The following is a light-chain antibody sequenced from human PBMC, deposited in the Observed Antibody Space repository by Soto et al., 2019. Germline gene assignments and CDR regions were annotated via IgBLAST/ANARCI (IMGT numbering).Light chain of an antibody. V-gene: IGKV3-11*01. CDR1: QSLGSF. J-gene: IGKJ4*01. Sequence: EIVLTQSPAPLSLSPGERATLSCRASQSLGSFLAWYQQKPGQAPRLLIYDISNRATGIPARFRGSGSGTDFTLTISSLEPEDCAVDVGQQRASWPLTFGGGTKVESK. CDR2: DIS. CDR3: QQRASWPLT.